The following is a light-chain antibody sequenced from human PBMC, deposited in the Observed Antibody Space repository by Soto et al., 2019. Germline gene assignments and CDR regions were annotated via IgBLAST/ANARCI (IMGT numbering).Light chain of an antibody. V-gene: IGKV3-20*01. J-gene: IGKJ1*01. CDR2: GTS. CDR3: QQYVSSPEWT. CDR1: QSVSSSY. Sequence: IVLTQSPGTLSLSPGERATLSCRASQSVSSSYLGWYQQKPGQAPRLLIYGTSSRATGIPDRFSGSGSGTDFTLTISRLEPEDSAVYYCQQYVSSPEWTFGQGTKVDIK.